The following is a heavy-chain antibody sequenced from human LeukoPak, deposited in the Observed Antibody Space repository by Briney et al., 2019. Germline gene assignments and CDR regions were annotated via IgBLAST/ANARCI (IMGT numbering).Heavy chain of an antibody. CDR3: AKDIYGGASPGMRGCDP. Sequence: GGSLRLSCAASGFKFDDYAMHWVRQAPGKGLEWVSFISGDGGSTYYADSVKGRFTISRDNSKKSLCVQMNSLRTEDTGLYYCAKDIYGGASPGMRGCDPWAQGTLVHVSS. CDR1: GFKFDDYA. D-gene: IGHD1-1*01. J-gene: IGHJ5*02. CDR2: ISGDGGST. V-gene: IGHV3-43*02.